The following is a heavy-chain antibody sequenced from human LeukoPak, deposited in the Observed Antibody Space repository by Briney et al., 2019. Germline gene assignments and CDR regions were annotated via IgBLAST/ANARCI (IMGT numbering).Heavy chain of an antibody. Sequence: GGSLRLSCAASGFSFNSHGMHWVRQAPDKGLEWVAVISDDGSKGYYADSVKGRFTISRENSKNVLYLQMSSLRAEDTAVYYCAKDYNRGLPDYWGQGTLVVVSS. CDR3: AKDYNRGLPDY. CDR1: GFSFNSHG. V-gene: IGHV3-30*18. D-gene: IGHD2-21*01. CDR2: ISDDGSKG. J-gene: IGHJ4*02.